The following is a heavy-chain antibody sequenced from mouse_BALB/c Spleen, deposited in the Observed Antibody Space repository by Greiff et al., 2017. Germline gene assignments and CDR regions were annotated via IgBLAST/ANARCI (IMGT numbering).Heavy chain of an antibody. Sequence: VQLKQSGAELVRSGASVKLSCTASGFNIKDYYMHWVKQRPEQGLEWIGWIDPENGDTEYAPKFQGKATMTADTSSNTAYLQLSSLTSEDTAVYYCIYYGFAYWGQGTLVTVSA. CDR1: GFNIKDYY. V-gene: IGHV14-4*02. CDR2: IDPENGDT. J-gene: IGHJ3*01. CDR3: IYYGFAY. D-gene: IGHD2-1*01.